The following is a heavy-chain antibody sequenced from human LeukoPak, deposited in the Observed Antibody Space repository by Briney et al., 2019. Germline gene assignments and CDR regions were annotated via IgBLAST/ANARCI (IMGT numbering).Heavy chain of an antibody. CDR3: ARVAAAEGAFNI. Sequence: ASVTVSCTASGYTFTGYYMHWVRQAPGQGLEGMGWINPNSGGTNYAQKFQGRVTMTTDTSSSTAYMELRSLRADDTAVYYCARVAAAEGAFNIWGQGTMVTVSS. J-gene: IGHJ3*02. D-gene: IGHD6-13*01. CDR1: GYTFTGYY. CDR2: INPNSGGT. V-gene: IGHV1-2*02.